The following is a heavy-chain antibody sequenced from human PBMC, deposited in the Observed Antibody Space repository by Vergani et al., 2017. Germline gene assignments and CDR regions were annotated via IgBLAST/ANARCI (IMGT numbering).Heavy chain of an antibody. J-gene: IGHJ3*01. CDR2: VSTGTKSQ. Sequence: VQLVEWGGGVVQPGGSLRLSCTASGFIFSSHGMHWVRQAPGKGLEWVSFVSTGTKSQSYAESVKGRFTISRDSAKNSLYLQMDSLRAEDTAVYYCAREYSSTSGRAFDFWGQGTEVTVSS. D-gene: IGHD2-2*01. CDR3: AREYSSTSGRAFDF. V-gene: IGHV3-48*01. CDR1: GFIFSSHG.